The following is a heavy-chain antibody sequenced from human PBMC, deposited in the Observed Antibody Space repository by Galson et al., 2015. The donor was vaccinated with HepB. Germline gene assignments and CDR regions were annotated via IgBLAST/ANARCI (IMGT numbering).Heavy chain of an antibody. CDR1: GFTFSSYG. CDR3: AKDHPPHCSGGSCSFFDY. Sequence: SLRLSCAASGFTFSSYGMHWVRQAPGKGLEWVAVISYDGSNKYYADSVKGRFTISRDNSKNTLYLKMNSLRAEDTAVYYCAKDHPPHCSGGSCSFFDYWGQGTLVTVSS. V-gene: IGHV3-30*18. J-gene: IGHJ4*02. CDR2: ISYDGSNK. D-gene: IGHD2-15*01.